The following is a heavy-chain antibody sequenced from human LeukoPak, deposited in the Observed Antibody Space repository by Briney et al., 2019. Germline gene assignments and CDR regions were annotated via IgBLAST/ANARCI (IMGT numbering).Heavy chain of an antibody. CDR2: INPNTGGT. Sequence: ASVKVSCKAYGYTFTGYYLHWVRQAPGQGLEWMGLINPNTGGTKYAQKFQDRVTMTRDTSISTAYMELSSLGFDDTALYYCARRPINCIITNCYVDYWGQGTLVTVSS. J-gene: IGHJ4*02. CDR1: GYTFTGYY. CDR3: ARRPINCIITNCYVDY. D-gene: IGHD2-2*01. V-gene: IGHV1-2*02.